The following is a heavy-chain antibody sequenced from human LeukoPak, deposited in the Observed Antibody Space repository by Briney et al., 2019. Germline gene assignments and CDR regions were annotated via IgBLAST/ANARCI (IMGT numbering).Heavy chain of an antibody. CDR3: ARGGTIFGVVIFDY. CDR1: GGSISSYY. CDR2: IYYSGST. J-gene: IGHJ4*02. V-gene: IGHV4-59*12. D-gene: IGHD3-3*01. Sequence: SETLSLTCTGSGGSISSYYWSWIRQPPGKGLEWIGYIYYSGSTNYNPSLKSRVTISVDTSKNQFSLKLSSVTAADTAVYYCARGGTIFGVVIFDYWGQGTLVTVSS.